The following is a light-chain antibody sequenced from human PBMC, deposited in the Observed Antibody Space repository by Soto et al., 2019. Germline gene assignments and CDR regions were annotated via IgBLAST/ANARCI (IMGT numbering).Light chain of an antibody. J-gene: IGKJ1*01. Sequence: MTLAPATLYESPGERATLSCRASQSVSSNLAWYQQKPGQAPRLLIYGASTRATGIPARFSGSGSGSEFTLTISSLQSEDVALYYCQEYKIRPRTFGQGTKVDIK. V-gene: IGKV3-15*01. CDR3: QEYKIRPRT. CDR2: GAS. CDR1: QSVSSN.